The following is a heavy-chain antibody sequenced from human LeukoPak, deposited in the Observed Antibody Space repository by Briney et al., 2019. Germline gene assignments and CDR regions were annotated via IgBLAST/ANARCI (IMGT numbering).Heavy chain of an antibody. CDR2: IYYSGST. J-gene: IGHJ4*02. D-gene: IGHD3-3*01. V-gene: IGHV4-39*07. CDR1: GGSISSSSYY. CDR3: ARVALPGVYYFDY. Sequence: KTSETLSLTCTVSGGSISSSSYYWGWIRQPPGKGLEWIGSIYYSGSTYYDPSLKSRVTISIDTSKNQFSLKLSSLTAADTAVYYCARVALPGVYYFDYWGQGTLVTASS.